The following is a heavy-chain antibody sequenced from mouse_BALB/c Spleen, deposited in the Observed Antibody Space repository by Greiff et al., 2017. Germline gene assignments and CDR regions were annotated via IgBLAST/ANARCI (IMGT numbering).Heavy chain of an antibody. J-gene: IGHJ4*01. CDR2: IRNKANGYTT. CDR3: ARDGYAMDY. Sequence: EVKLVESGGGLVQPGGSLRLSCATSGFTFTAYYMSWVRQPPGKALEWLGFIRNKANGYTTEYSASVKGRFTISRDNSQSILYLQMNTLRAEDSATYYCARDGYAMDYWGQGTSVTVSS. CDR1: GFTFTAYY. V-gene: IGHV7-3*02.